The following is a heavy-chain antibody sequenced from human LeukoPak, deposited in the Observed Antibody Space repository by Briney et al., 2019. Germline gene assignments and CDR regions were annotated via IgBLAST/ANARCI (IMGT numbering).Heavy chain of an antibody. V-gene: IGHV1-2*02. CDR3: ARDPTTVVTLDI. CDR1: GYTFTGYY. D-gene: IGHD4-23*01. CDR2: INPNSGGT. Sequence: VAPVKVSCKASGYTFTGYYIHWVRQAPGQGLEWMGWINPNSGGTNYAQKFQGRVTMTRDTSISTAYMELSRLRSDDTAVYYCARDPTTVVTLDIWGQGTMVTVSS. J-gene: IGHJ3*02.